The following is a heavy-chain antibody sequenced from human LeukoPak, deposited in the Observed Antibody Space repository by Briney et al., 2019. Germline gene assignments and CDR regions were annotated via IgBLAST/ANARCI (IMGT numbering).Heavy chain of an antibody. CDR1: GFTFSSYA. V-gene: IGHV3-23*01. CDR3: ARDLRIRSSPRRYYYYGMDV. J-gene: IGHJ6*02. Sequence: GGSLRLSCAASGFTFSSYAMSWVRQAPGKGLEWVSAISGSGGSTYYADSVKGRFTISRDNAKNSLYLQMNSLRAEDTAVYYCARDLRIRSSPRRYYYYGMDVWGQGTTVTVSS. D-gene: IGHD6-13*01. CDR2: ISGSGGST.